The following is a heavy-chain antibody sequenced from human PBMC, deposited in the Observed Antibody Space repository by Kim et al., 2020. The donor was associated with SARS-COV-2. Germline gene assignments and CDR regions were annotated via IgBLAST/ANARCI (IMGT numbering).Heavy chain of an antibody. J-gene: IGHJ3*02. Sequence: LKSRVTISVDPSKHQFSLKLSSVTAADTAVYYCARARGGTMIVVVIGAFDIWGQGTMVTVSS. V-gene: IGHV4-31*02. CDR3: ARARGGTMIVVVIGAFDI. D-gene: IGHD3-22*01.